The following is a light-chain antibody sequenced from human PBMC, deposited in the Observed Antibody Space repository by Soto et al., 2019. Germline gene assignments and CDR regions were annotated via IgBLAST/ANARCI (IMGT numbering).Light chain of an antibody. V-gene: IGKV1-39*01. Sequence: DIQMTQSPSSLSASVGDRVTITCRASQSISSYLNWYQQTLGKAPKLLIYAASSLQSGVPSRFRGSGSATDFTLTIISLQPEDFATYYCQQTYITPWTFGQGTKVDIK. CDR2: AAS. J-gene: IGKJ1*01. CDR1: QSISSY. CDR3: QQTYITPWT.